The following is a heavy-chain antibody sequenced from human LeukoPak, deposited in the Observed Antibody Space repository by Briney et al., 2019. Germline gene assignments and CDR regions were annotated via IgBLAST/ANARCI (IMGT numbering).Heavy chain of an antibody. J-gene: IGHJ2*01. CDR2: IYYSGST. CDR1: GSSISSGGYY. V-gene: IGHV4-31*03. D-gene: IGHD2-2*03. Sequence: SQTLSLTCTVSGSSISSGGYYWSWIRQHPGKGLEWIGYIYYSGSTYYNPSLKSRVTISVDTSKNQFSLKLSSVTAADTAVYYCARDTHLDIVVVPADQGYFDLWGRGTLVTVSS. CDR3: ARDTHLDIVVVPADQGYFDL.